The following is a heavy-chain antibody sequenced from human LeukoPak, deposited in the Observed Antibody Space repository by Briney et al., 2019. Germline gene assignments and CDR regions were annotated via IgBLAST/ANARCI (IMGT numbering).Heavy chain of an antibody. CDR3: MKVFGDYPLYYFDC. V-gene: IGHV3-23*01. D-gene: IGHD4-17*01. J-gene: IGHJ4*02. CDR1: GFTFSSSA. CDR2: IGDSGSST. Sequence: GGSLRLSCAASGFTFSSSAMSWVRQVPGKGLEWVSSIGDSGSSTYYADSVKGRFTISRDNSKNTLYLQMSSLRAEDTAVYYCMKVFGDYPLYYFDCWGQGTLVTVSS.